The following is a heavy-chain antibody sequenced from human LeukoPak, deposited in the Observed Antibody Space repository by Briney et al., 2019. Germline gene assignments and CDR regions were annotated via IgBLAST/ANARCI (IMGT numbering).Heavy chain of an antibody. CDR2: FDPEDGET. J-gene: IGHJ4*02. V-gene: IGHV1-24*01. D-gene: IGHD3-22*01. Sequence: ASVKVSCKVSGYTLTELSMHWVRQAPGKGLEWMGGFDPEDGETIYAQKFQGRVTMTEDTSTDTAYMELSSLRSEDTAVYYCRIAMIVVVTRQGDYFDYWGQGTLVTVSS. CDR3: RIAMIVVVTRQGDYFDY. CDR1: GYTLTELS.